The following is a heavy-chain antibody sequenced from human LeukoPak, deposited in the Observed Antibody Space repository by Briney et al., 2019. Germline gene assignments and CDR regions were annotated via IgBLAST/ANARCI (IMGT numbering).Heavy chain of an antibody. D-gene: IGHD6-13*01. CDR1: VYTFTGYC. J-gene: IGHJ4*02. V-gene: IGHV1-2*06. CDR2: INPNSGGT. Sequence: ASVKVSCKASVYTFTGYCMHWVRQARGQGLEWMGRINPNSGGTNYAQKFQGRVTMTRDTSISTAYMELSRLRSDDTAVYYCARGSSSWNDYWGQGTLVTVSS. CDR3: ARGSSSWNDY.